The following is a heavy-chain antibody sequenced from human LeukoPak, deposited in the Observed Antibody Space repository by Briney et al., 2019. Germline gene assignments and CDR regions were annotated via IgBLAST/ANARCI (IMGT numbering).Heavy chain of an antibody. Sequence: GGSLRLSCAASGFAFSTYAMTGVREAPGKGLEGVLAISGSGNNKSYADYVKGRFTISRDNAKYSLYMKMNSPRDEDTAVYYCARWWNAFDIWGQGTMVTVSS. V-gene: IGHV3-23*01. CDR3: ARWWNAFDI. CDR2: ISGSGNNK. CDR1: GFAFSTYA. D-gene: IGHD2-15*01. J-gene: IGHJ3*02.